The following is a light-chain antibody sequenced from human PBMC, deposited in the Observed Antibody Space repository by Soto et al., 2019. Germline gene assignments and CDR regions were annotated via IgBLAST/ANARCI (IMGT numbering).Light chain of an antibody. J-gene: IGLJ1*01. CDR3: SSPKV. V-gene: IGLV2-8*01. CDR1: SSDVGGYNY. CDR2: EVS. Sequence: ALTKPPSASGLPGQSVTISCTGTSSDVGGYNYVSWYQQHPGKAPKLMIYEVSKRPSGVPDRFSGSKSGNTASLTVSGLQAEDEADYYCSSPKVFGTGTKVTVL.